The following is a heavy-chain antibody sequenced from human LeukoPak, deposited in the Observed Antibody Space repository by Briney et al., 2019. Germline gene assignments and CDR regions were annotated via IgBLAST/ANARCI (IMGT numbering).Heavy chain of an antibody. V-gene: IGHV1-18*01. Sequence: ASVKVSCKASGYTFTSYGISWVRQAPGQGLEWMGWISAYNGNTNYAQKLQGRVTMTTDTSTSTAYMELRSLRSDDTAVYYCARDRPITYGSGSYLYYYYGMDVWGQGTTVTVSS. CDR2: ISAYNGNT. CDR3: ARDRPITYGSGSYLYYYYGMDV. D-gene: IGHD3-10*01. J-gene: IGHJ6*02. CDR1: GYTFTSYG.